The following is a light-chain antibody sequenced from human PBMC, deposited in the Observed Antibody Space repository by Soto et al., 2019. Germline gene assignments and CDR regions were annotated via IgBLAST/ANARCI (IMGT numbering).Light chain of an antibody. CDR2: GAS. CDR3: HQYGSSPQT. V-gene: IGKV3-20*01. Sequence: EIVLTQSPGTLSLSPGERATLSCRASQSVSTRSLAWYQQKPGQAPRLLIYGASSRATGIPDRFSGSGSGTEFTLTVDRLEPEDFAVYYCHQYGSSPQTFGRGTKVDIK. CDR1: QSVSTRS. J-gene: IGKJ1*01.